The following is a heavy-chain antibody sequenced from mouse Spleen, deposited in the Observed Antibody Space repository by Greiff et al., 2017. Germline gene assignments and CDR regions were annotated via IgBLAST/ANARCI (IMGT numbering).Heavy chain of an antibody. CDR3: TLTGTTGDFDD. CDR1: GYTFTDYE. Sequence: VQLVESGAELVRPGASVTLSCKASGYTFTDYEMHWVKQTPVHGLEWIGAIDPETGGTAYNQKFKGKAILTADKSSSTAYMELRSLTSEDSAVYYCTLTGTTGDFDDWGQGTTLTVSS. J-gene: IGHJ2*01. CDR2: IDPETGGT. V-gene: IGHV1-15*01. D-gene: IGHD4-1*01.